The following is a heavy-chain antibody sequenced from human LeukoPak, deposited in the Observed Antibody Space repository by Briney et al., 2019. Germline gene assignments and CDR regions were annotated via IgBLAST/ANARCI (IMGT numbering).Heavy chain of an antibody. D-gene: IGHD3-16*01. V-gene: IGHV3-7*02. Sequence: PGGSLRLSCAASGFTFSSYWMSWVRQAPGKGLEWVANIKQDGSEKYYVDSVKGRFTISRDNAKNSLYLQMNSLRAEDTAVYYCARGSRLRFGAEAYDIWGQGTVVTVSS. J-gene: IGHJ3*02. CDR2: IKQDGSEK. CDR1: GFTFSSYW. CDR3: ARGSRLRFGAEAYDI.